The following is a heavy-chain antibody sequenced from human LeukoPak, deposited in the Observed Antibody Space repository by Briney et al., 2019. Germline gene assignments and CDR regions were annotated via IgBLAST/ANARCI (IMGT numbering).Heavy chain of an antibody. CDR1: GFTVSSNY. V-gene: IGHV3-66*01. Sequence: GGSLRLSCAASGFTVSSNYMSWVRQAPGKGLEWVSVIYSGGSTYYADSVKGRFTISRDNSKNTLYLQMNSLRAEDTAVYYCASRRYCSSTSCFSPWGQGTLVTVSS. J-gene: IGHJ5*02. CDR3: ASRRYCSSTSCFSP. CDR2: IYSGGST. D-gene: IGHD2-2*01.